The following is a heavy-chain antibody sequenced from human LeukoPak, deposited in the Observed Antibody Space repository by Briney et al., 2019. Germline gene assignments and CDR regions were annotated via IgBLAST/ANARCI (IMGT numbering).Heavy chain of an antibody. D-gene: IGHD3-10*01. CDR3: ARDYYGSGSVIDY. CDR2: ISSSSSYI. CDR1: GFTFSSYS. J-gene: IGHJ4*02. Sequence: PGGSLRLSCAASGFTFSSYSMNWVRQAPGKGLEWVSSISSSSSYIYYADSVKGRFTISRDNAKNSLYLQMNSLRAEDTAVYYCARDYYGSGSVIDYWGQGTLVTASS. V-gene: IGHV3-21*01.